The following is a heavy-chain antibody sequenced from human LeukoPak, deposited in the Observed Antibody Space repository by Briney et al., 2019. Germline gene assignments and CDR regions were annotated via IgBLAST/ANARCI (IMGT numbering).Heavy chain of an antibody. J-gene: IGHJ4*02. CDR1: GLSVSSNY. Sequence: GGSLRLPCVASGLSVSSNYMSWVRRAPGKGLEWVSVIYRDGSSYYAESVKGRFTISRDNSKNTLYIQMNSLRAEDTAVYYCARSFYGILIGYYQYFDYWGQGTLVTVSS. D-gene: IGHD3-9*01. CDR3: ARSFYGILIGYYQYFDY. V-gene: IGHV3-66*01. CDR2: IYRDGSS.